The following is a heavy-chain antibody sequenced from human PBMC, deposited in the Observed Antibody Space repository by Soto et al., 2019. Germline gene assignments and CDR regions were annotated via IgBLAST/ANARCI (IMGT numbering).Heavy chain of an antibody. Sequence: GGCLRLSCAASGFTFDGYGMHWVRQAPGKGLEWVSGISWSSGSIGYADSVKGRITISRDNAKNSLYLQMNSLRTEDTALYYCAKDRVRYCSSASCYTPAFDIWGQGTMDTVSS. V-gene: IGHV3-9*01. CDR3: AKDRVRYCSSASCYTPAFDI. J-gene: IGHJ3*02. CDR2: ISWSSGSI. D-gene: IGHD2-2*02. CDR1: GFTFDGYG.